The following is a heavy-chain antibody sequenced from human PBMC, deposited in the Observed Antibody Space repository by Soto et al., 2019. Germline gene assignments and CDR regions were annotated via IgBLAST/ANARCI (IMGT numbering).Heavy chain of an antibody. CDR1: GGSINSGGYY. CDR3: ARDIRDYYYYYMDV. V-gene: IGHV4-31*03. CDR2: IYYSGSI. Sequence: SETLSLTCTVSGGSINSGGYYWNWIRQHPGKGLEWIGYIYYSGSIYYNPSLKSRVTISVDTSKNQFSLKLSSVTAADTAVYYCARDIRDYYYYYMDVWGKGTTVTVSS. J-gene: IGHJ6*03. D-gene: IGHD1-20*01.